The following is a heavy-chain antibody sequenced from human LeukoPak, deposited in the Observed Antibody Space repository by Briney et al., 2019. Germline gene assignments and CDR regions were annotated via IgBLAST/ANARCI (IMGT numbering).Heavy chain of an antibody. J-gene: IGHJ4*02. D-gene: IGHD3-22*01. CDR1: GGSVSSYY. CDR3: AGAPGGGYYSYYFDY. CDR2: IYYSGST. Sequence: SETLSLTCTVPGGSVSSYYWSWIRQPPGKGLEWIGYIYYSGSTNYNPSLKSRVTISLDTSKNQFSLKLSSVTAADTAVYYCAGAPGGGYYSYYFDYWGQGTLVTVSS. V-gene: IGHV4-59*02.